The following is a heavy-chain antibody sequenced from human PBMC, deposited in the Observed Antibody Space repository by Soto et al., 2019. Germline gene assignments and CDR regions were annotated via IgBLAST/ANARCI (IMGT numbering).Heavy chain of an antibody. CDR1: GFTFGDYY. D-gene: IGHD6-19*01. CDR2: ISTGSNYR. V-gene: IGHV3-11*06. J-gene: IGHJ4*02. Sequence: GGSLRLSCADSGFTFGDYYMSWIRQAPGKGLEWVSYISTGSNYRDYADSVKGRFTISRDNAKNSLYLQMNSLGAEDTAVYYCARDITSYSSGSGFYWGQGTLVTVSS. CDR3: ARDITSYSSGSGFY.